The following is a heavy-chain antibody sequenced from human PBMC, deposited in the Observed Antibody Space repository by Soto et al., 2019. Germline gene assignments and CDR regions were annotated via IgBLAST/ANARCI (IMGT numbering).Heavy chain of an antibody. V-gene: IGHV3-23*01. J-gene: IGHJ6*02. CDR1: GFIFSDYA. CDR3: AKGGVTRSYYYAMDV. Sequence: EVQLLESEGGLVQPGRSLRLSCAASGFIFSDYAMSWVRQAPGKGLEWVSALSGSGSNTYYADSVKGRFTISRDNVKNTVAVQMNNLTAEDTAVYYCAKGGVTRSYYYAMDVWGQGTTVTVSS. CDR2: LSGSGSNT.